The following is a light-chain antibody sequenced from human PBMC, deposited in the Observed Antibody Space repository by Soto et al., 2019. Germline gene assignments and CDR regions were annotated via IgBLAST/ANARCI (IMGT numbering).Light chain of an antibody. CDR2: DAA. V-gene: IGKV3-11*01. CDR3: QQRANWPLT. Sequence: EIVLTQSPATLSLSPGDRATLSCRASQSVSRYLAWYQQKPGQAPRLVMYDAATRATGIPDRFSGSGSGTDFSLTISSLEPEDFAVYYCQQRANWPLTFCQGTRLEI. CDR1: QSVSRY. J-gene: IGKJ5*01.